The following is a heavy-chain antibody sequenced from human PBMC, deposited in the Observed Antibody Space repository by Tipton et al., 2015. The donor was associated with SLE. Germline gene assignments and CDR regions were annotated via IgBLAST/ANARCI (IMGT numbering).Heavy chain of an antibody. V-gene: IGHV4-61*09. J-gene: IGHJ3*02. Sequence: TLSLTCTVSGASVNSGDYFWTWLRQPAEKGLEWLGHAYTTGDTNYNPSLKSRVTILVDTSKNQFSLKLTSVTAADTAVYYCARHFPRHYDSRTYSEAFDIWGQGTMVTVS. D-gene: IGHD3-22*01. CDR1: GASVNSGDYF. CDR3: ARHFPRHYDSRTYSEAFDI. CDR2: AYTTGDT.